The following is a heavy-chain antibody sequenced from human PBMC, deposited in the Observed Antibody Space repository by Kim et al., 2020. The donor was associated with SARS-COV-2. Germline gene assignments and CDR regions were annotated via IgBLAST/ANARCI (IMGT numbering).Heavy chain of an antibody. V-gene: IGHV3-9*01. CDR2: INCDSGTI. D-gene: IGHD2-15*01. J-gene: IGHJ6*03. Sequence: GGSLRLSCAASGFMFRNYGMHWARQAPGKGLEWVAAINCDSGTIGYADSVKGRFTISRDNSQSSLYLHMDSLRTEDTALYFCSRSPTLRSQNYSIDVWG. CDR1: GFMFRNYG. CDR3: SRSPTLRSQNYSIDV.